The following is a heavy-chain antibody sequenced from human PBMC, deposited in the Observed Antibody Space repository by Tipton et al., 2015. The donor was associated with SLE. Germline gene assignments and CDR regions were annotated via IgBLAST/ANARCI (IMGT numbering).Heavy chain of an antibody. CDR3: ARESGVVAAPGWFDP. Sequence: QLVQSGGGLVQPGGSLRLSCAASGFTFSSYEMNWVRQAPGKGLEWVSYISSSGSTIYYADSVKGRFTISRDNAKNSLYLQMNSLRAEDTAVYYCARESGVVAAPGWFDPWGQGTLVTVSS. CDR1: GFTFSSYE. J-gene: IGHJ5*02. V-gene: IGHV3-48*03. D-gene: IGHD2-15*01. CDR2: ISSSGSTI.